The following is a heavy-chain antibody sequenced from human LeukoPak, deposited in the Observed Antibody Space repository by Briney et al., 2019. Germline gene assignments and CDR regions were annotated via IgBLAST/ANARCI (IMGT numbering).Heavy chain of an antibody. CDR2: INGDGSST. Sequence: GGSLRLSCAASGITFSAYWMHWVLQAPGKGLVWVSRINGDGSSTTYADSVEGRFSISRDNAKNTLILQMNSLRAEDMAVYYCARGGSSAWASFDNWGQGTLVTVSS. J-gene: IGHJ4*02. D-gene: IGHD6-19*01. CDR3: ARGGSSAWASFDN. V-gene: IGHV3-74*01. CDR1: GITFSAYW.